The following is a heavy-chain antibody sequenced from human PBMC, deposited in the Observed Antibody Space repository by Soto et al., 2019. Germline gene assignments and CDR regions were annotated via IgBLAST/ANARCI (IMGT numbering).Heavy chain of an antibody. CDR1: GYTFTSYA. CDR2: INAGNGNT. Sequence: AAVKVSCKASGYTFTSYAMHWVRQAPGQRLEWMGWINAGNGNTKYSQKFQGRVTITRDTSASTAYMELSSLRSEDTAVYYCARFVEYSSSSPYYYYYGMDVWGQGTTVTVSS. V-gene: IGHV1-3*01. CDR3: ARFVEYSSSSPYYYYYGMDV. D-gene: IGHD6-6*01. J-gene: IGHJ6*02.